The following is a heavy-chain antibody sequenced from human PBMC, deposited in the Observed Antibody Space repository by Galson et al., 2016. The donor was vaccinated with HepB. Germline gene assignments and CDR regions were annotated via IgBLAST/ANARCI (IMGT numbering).Heavy chain of an antibody. CDR1: GFTFSSYA. Sequence: SLRLSCAASGFTFSSYAMTWVRQPPGKGLEWVSSISGGSTYYADSVKGRFTISRDNSKNTAYLQMNSLRAEDTAIYYCAKDLGDGTYWGNIDHWGQGTLVTVSS. CDR3: AKDLGDGTYWGNIDH. J-gene: IGHJ4*02. D-gene: IGHD1-26*01. CDR2: ISGGST. V-gene: IGHV3-23*01.